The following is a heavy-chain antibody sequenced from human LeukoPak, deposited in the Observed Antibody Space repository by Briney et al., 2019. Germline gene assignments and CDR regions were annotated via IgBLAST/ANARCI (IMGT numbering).Heavy chain of an antibody. CDR2: INPSGGST. CDR3: ARDLSYCSGGSCDAFDI. V-gene: IGHV1-46*01. J-gene: IGHJ3*02. CDR1: GYTFTSYY. Sequence: ASVKVSCKASGYTFTSYYMYWVRPAPGQGLEWMGMINPSGGSTTYAQKFQGRVTMTRDTSTSTVYMELSSLRSEDTAVYYCARDLSYCSGGSCDAFDIWGQGTMVTVSS. D-gene: IGHD2-15*01.